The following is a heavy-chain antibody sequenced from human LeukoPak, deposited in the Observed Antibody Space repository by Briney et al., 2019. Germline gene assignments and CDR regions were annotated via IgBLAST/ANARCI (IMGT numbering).Heavy chain of an antibody. J-gene: IGHJ4*02. V-gene: IGHV3-23*01. CDR2: ISGSGGTT. CDR1: GFTFTGHA. D-gene: IGHD4-17*01. CDR3: AKDRYGDYSFEH. Sequence: GGCLRLSCAGSGFTFTGHAMTWVRQAPGKGLEWVAVISGSGGTTYYADSVKGRFIISRDNSKNTLYLQMNSLTGADTALYYCAKDRYGDYSFEHWGQGALVAVSS.